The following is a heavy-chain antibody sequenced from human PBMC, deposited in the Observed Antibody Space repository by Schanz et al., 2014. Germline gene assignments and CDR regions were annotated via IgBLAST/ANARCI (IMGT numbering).Heavy chain of an antibody. V-gene: IGHV3-23*01. CDR1: GFAFSSYG. J-gene: IGHJ4*02. D-gene: IGHD3-10*02. CDR2: IGVDGTTT. Sequence: EVQLLESGGGLVQPGGSLRLSCLASGFAFSSYGMNWLRQAPGKGLEWVSVIGVDGTTTYYADSVKGRFTISRDNSKNTLYLQMNSLRPEDTASYYCAKNQYDDVDLSSFYFDFWGQGTLVTVSS. CDR3: AKNQYDDVDLSSFYFDF.